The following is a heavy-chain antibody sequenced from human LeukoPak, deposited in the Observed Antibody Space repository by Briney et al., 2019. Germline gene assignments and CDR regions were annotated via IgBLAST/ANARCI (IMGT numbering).Heavy chain of an antibody. J-gene: IGHJ4*02. CDR3: TRDQDFRSGRYRRDFDY. CDR1: GFTVSSNY. V-gene: IGHV3-53*01. Sequence: GGSLRLSCAASGFTVSSNYMSWVRQAPGKGLEWVSVIYSGGSTYYADSVKGRFTISRDNSKNTLYLQMNSLRAEDTAVYYCTRDQDFRSGRYRRDFDYWGQGTLVTVSS. CDR2: IYSGGST. D-gene: IGHD3-3*01.